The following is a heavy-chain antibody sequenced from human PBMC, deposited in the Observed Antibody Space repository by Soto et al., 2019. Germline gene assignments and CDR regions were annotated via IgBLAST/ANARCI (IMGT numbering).Heavy chain of an antibody. Sequence: ASVKVSCKASGYTFTSYYMHWVRQAPGQGLEWMGIINPSGGSTSYAQKFQGRVTMTRDTSTSTVYMELSSLRSEDTAVYYCAREHVVVVAATRGSYYYGMDVWGQGTTVTVSS. CDR2: INPSGGST. D-gene: IGHD2-15*01. CDR3: AREHVVVVAATRGSYYYGMDV. CDR1: GYTFTSYY. V-gene: IGHV1-46*01. J-gene: IGHJ6*02.